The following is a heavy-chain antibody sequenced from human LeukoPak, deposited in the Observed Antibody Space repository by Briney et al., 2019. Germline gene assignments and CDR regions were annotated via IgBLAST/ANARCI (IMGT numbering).Heavy chain of an antibody. CDR1: GFTFSNYW. Sequence: GGSLRLSCTASGFTFSNYWMSWVRQAPGKGLEWVANIIQDGSEKYYVDSVKGRFTISRDNARNSLYLQMNGLRAEDTAVYYCARDRYCSTPWGQGTLVTVSS. CDR3: ARDRYCSTP. D-gene: IGHD2-2*01. J-gene: IGHJ5*02. V-gene: IGHV3-7*03. CDR2: IIQDGSEK.